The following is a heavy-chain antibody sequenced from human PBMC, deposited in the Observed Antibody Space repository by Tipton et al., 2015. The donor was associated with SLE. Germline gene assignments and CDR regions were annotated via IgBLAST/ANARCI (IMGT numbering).Heavy chain of an antibody. Sequence: TLSLTCTVSGGSVSSGSYYWSWIRQPPGKGLEWIGEINHSGSTNYNPSLKSRVTISVDTSKNQFSLKLSSVTAADTAVYYCARGSSGYEPEYMDVWGQGTTVTVSS. V-gene: IGHV4-61*01. CDR1: GGSVSSGSYY. D-gene: IGHD3-22*01. J-gene: IGHJ6*03. CDR2: INHSGST. CDR3: ARGSSGYEPEYMDV.